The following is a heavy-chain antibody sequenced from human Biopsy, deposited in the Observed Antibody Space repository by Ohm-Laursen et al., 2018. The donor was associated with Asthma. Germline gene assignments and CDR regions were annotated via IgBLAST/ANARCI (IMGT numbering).Heavy chain of an antibody. CDR2: ISVYNGNT. Sequence: ASVKASRKTSGYTFNSAGITWVRQAPGQGLEWMGWISVYNGNTKVAQKPQDRVTMITDTSTSTAYMELRSLRSDDTAVYFCARAVDYSHYYGIDVWGQGTTVTVS. V-gene: IGHV1-18*01. J-gene: IGHJ6*02. D-gene: IGHD3-10*01. CDR3: ARAVDYSHYYGIDV. CDR1: GYTFNSAG.